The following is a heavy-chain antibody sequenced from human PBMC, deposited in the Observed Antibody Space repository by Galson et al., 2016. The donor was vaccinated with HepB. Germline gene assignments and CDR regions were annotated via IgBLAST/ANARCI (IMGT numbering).Heavy chain of an antibody. D-gene: IGHD3-10*01. CDR2: ISNDGSNK. Sequence: SLRLSCAASGFTFSCCSLHWVRQAPGKGLEWVAVISNDGSNKYYADSVKGRFTISRDNSKNTVFVEMHSLRADDTGVYYCAEDLSYGSGSYYLLHYWGQGTLVTVSS. J-gene: IGHJ4*02. V-gene: IGHV3-30-3*02. CDR3: AEDLSYGSGSYYLLHY. CDR1: GFTFSCCS.